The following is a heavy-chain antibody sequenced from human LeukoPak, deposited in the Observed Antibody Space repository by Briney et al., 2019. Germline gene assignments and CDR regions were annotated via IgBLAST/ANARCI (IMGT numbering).Heavy chain of an antibody. CDR2: INHSGST. D-gene: IGHD6-13*01. Sequence: SETLSLTCAVYGGSFSGYYWSWIRQPPGKGLEWIGEINHSGSTNYNPSLKSRVTISVDTSKNQFSLKLSSVTAADTAVYYCARGLAAAPYYFDYWGQGTLVTVSP. CDR1: GGSFSGYY. CDR3: ARGLAAAPYYFDY. J-gene: IGHJ4*02. V-gene: IGHV4-34*01.